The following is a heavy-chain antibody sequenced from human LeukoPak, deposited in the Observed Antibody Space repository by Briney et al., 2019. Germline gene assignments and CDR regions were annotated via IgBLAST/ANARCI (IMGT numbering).Heavy chain of an antibody. CDR1: GFTFSSYG. Sequence: GGSLRPSCAASGFTFSSYGMHWVRQAPGKGLEWVAVISYDGSNEFYADSVKGRFIVSRDNSKNTLYLQMNSLRAEDTAVYYCAKDHSPFRGVGHFDYWGQGTLVTVSS. CDR3: AKDHSPFRGVGHFDY. CDR2: ISYDGSNE. V-gene: IGHV3-30*18. J-gene: IGHJ4*02. D-gene: IGHD3-10*01.